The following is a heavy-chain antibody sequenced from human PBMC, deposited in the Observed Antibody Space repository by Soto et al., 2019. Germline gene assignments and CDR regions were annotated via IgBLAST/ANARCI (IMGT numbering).Heavy chain of an antibody. V-gene: IGHV1-18*04. D-gene: IGHD4-17*01. CDR2: ISAYSGNT. CDR1: GYTFTTYG. J-gene: IGHJ4*01. Sequence: QVQLVQSGAEVKKPGASVKVSCKASGYTFTTYGITWVRQAPGQGLEWMGWISAYSGNTNYAQQLQGRLTVTTDTSTNPAYMDLRSLRSDDTAVYYCARVVKAGDYGDYGRYYFDYWGHGTLVTVSS. CDR3: ARVVKAGDYGDYGRYYFDY.